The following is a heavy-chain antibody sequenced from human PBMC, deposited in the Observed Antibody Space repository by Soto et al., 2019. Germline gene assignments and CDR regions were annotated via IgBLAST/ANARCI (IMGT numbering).Heavy chain of an antibody. CDR3: ARHALTGDIYWYFDL. D-gene: IGHD7-27*01. V-gene: IGHV4-39*01. CDR2: IYYSGST. J-gene: IGHJ2*01. CDR1: GGSISSSSYY. Sequence: SETLSLTCTVSGGSISSSSYYWGWIRQPPGKGLEWIGSIYYSGSTYYNPSLKSRVTISVDTPKNQFSLKVSPVTAADTAVYYCARHALTGDIYWYFDLWGRGTLVTVSS.